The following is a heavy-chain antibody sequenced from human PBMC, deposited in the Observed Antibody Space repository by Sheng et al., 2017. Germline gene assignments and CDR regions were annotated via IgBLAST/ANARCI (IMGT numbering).Heavy chain of an antibody. Sequence: QVQLQQWGAGLLKPSETLSLTCAVYGGSFSGYYWSWIRQPPGKGLEWIGEINHSGSTNYNPSLKSRVTISVDTSKNQFSLKLSSVTAADTAVYYCARRSRGSGSYYGWFDPWGQGTLVTSLL. CDR3: ARRSRGSGSYYGWFDP. CDR2: INHSGST. D-gene: IGHD3-10*01. V-gene: IGHV4-34*01. CDR1: GGSFSGYY. J-gene: IGHJ5*02.